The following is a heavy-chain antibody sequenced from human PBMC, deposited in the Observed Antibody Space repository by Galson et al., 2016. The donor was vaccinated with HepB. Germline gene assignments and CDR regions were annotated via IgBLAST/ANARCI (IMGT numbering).Heavy chain of an antibody. CDR3: ARDPAFDALDY. CDR2: INADGSWR. CDR1: GFSFSNSW. D-gene: IGHD2/OR15-2a*01. J-gene: IGHJ4*02. Sequence: SLRLSCAVSGFSFSNSWMTWVRQTPEKGLEWVADINADGSWRAYMDSVKGRFTISRDNVNNLLYLQMSGLRVEDTALYFCARDPAFDALDYWGQGALVTVSS. V-gene: IGHV3-7*01.